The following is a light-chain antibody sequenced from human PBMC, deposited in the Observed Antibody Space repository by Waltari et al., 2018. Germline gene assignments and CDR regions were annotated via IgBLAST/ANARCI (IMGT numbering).Light chain of an antibody. CDR2: WAS. V-gene: IGKV4-1*01. CDR3: QQYYRTPQT. Sequence: DIVMTQSPDSLAVSLGEGATINCKSSQSVLYSSNNKNYLAWYQQKPGQPPKLLVYWASTRESGVPDRFSGSGSGTDFTLTISSLQAEDVAVYYCQQYYRTPQTFGQGTKVEIK. CDR1: QSVLYSSNNKNY. J-gene: IGKJ1*01.